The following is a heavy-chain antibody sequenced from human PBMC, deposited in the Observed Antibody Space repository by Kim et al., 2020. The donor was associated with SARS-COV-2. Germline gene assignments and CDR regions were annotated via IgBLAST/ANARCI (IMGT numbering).Heavy chain of an antibody. V-gene: IGHV4-59*01. Sequence: SETLSLTCTVSGGSISSYYWSWIRQPPGKGLEWIGYIYYSGSTNFNPSLKSRVTISVDTSKNQFSLKLSSVTAADTAVYYCARTSLWFGELPKGHFDYWGQGTLVTVSS. CDR1: GGSISSYY. J-gene: IGHJ4*02. D-gene: IGHD3-10*01. CDR2: IYYSGST. CDR3: ARTSLWFGELPKGHFDY.